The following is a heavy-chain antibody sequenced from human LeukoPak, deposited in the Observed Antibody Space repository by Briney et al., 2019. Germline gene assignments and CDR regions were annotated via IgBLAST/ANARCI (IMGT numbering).Heavy chain of an antibody. Sequence: PSETLSLTCTVSGGPISTYYWSWLRQPPGKGLEWIGYIYYGGSTSTNYNPSLKSRVTISADTSNNQFSLKLSSVTAADTAVYYWAREVGGNYKYFDNWGKGTLAPVPS. CDR3: AREVGGNYKYFDN. CDR1: GGPISTYY. J-gene: IGHJ4*02. D-gene: IGHD1-26*01. V-gene: IGHV4-59*01. CDR2: IYYGGSTST.